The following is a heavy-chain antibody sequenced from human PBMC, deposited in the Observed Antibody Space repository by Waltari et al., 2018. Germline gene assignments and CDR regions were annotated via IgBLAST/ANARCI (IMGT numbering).Heavy chain of an antibody. J-gene: IGHJ4*02. CDR3: VRGYNSFDS. D-gene: IGHD5-12*01. V-gene: IGHV3-72*01. CDR1: GFTFSDYY. Sequence: EVQLVESGGGLVQPGGSLRLSCAASGFTFSDYYMDWVRQDPGKGLEWVGRIRPKARSYTTEYTASVKGRFTISRDDSKNSLYLQMSNLRTDDTAMYYCVRGYNSFDSWGPGTQVTVSS. CDR2: IRPKARSYTT.